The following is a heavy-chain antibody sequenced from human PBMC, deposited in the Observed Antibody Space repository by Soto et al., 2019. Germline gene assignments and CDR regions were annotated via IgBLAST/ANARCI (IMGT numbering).Heavy chain of an antibody. CDR2: ISAYNGNT. J-gene: IGHJ6*02. V-gene: IGHV1-18*01. CDR1: GYTVTSYV. Sequence: ASVKVACRASGYTVTSYVIVGVGQAPGQGLEWMGWISAYNGNTNYAQKLQGRVTMTTDTSTSTAYMELRSLRSDDTAVYYCARGHLYYYYGRDVWGQGTTVTVS. CDR3: ARGHLYYYYGRDV.